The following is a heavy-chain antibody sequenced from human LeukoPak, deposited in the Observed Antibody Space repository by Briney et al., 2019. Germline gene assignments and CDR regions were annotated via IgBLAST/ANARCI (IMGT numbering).Heavy chain of an antibody. V-gene: IGHV3-30*18. Sequence: QSGGSLRLSCAASGFTFSSYGMHWVRQAPGKGLEWVAVISYDGSNKYYADSVKGRFTISRDNSKNTLYLQMNSLRAEDTAVYYCAKSKLIWFGKTGCYFDYWGQGTLVTVSS. CDR2: ISYDGSNK. CDR1: GFTFSSYG. D-gene: IGHD3-10*01. CDR3: AKSKLIWFGKTGCYFDY. J-gene: IGHJ4*02.